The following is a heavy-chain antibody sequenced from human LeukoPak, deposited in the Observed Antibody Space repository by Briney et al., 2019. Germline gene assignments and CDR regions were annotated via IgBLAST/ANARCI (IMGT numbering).Heavy chain of an antibody. CDR3: ARVPGPYTTSRFDF. V-gene: IGHV1-2*02. Sequence: ASVKVSCKTSGYTFTGYYLHWVRQAPGQRPEWMGRIDPDSGGTHYGQKFQGRVTVTRDTSITTVYMELSGLTSDDTAVYYCARVPGPYTTSRFDFWGQGTLVTVSS. D-gene: IGHD2-2*02. CDR1: GYTFTGYY. J-gene: IGHJ4*02. CDR2: IDPDSGGT.